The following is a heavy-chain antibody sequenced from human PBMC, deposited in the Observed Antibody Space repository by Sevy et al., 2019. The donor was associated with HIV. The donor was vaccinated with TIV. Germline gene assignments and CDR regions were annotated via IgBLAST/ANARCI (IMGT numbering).Heavy chain of an antibody. D-gene: IGHD3-10*01. J-gene: IGHJ4*02. CDR3: ARDKLPPVMITMVRGALSYYFDY. Sequence: GGSLRLSCTASGFTFSSYGMHWVRQAPGKGLEWVAVIWYDGSNKYYADSVKGRFTISRDNSKNTVYLQMNSLRAEDTDVYYCARDKLPPVMITMVRGALSYYFDYWGQGTLVTVSS. CDR2: IWYDGSNK. V-gene: IGHV3-33*01. CDR1: GFTFSSYG.